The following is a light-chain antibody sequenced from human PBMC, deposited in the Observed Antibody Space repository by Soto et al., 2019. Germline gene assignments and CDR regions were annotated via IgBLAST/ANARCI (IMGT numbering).Light chain of an antibody. CDR3: QQYYTPPHT. J-gene: IGKJ1*01. CDR2: WAS. CDR1: HSFLYSFNNKNF. V-gene: IGKV4-1*01. Sequence: DIVMTQSPDSLAVSLGERATINCTSSHSFLYSFNNKNFLAWYQQKPGQPPKXIINWASTRQSGVPDRFSASWSGTDFTLTISSLQAADVAVYYCQQYYTPPHTFGQGTKVDIK.